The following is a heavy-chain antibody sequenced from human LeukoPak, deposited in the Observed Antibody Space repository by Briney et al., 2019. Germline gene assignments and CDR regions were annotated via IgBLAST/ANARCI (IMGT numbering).Heavy chain of an antibody. V-gene: IGHV1-2*02. CDR2: INPNSGGT. D-gene: IGHD3-10*01. Sequence: ASVKVSCKASGYTFTSYGISWVRQAPGQGLEWMGWINPNSGGTNYAQKFQGRVTMTRDTSISTAYMELSRLRSDDTAVYYCARDTITMVRGVTANWFDPWGQGTLVTVSS. J-gene: IGHJ5*02. CDR3: ARDTITMVRGVTANWFDP. CDR1: GYTFTSYG.